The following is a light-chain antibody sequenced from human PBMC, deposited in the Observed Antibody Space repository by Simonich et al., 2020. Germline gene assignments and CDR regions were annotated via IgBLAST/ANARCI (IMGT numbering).Light chain of an antibody. Sequence: DIVLTQSPATLSLSPAERATLSCRASQSVSSYLAWYQQKPGQAPRLLIYEAANRATDIPARFRGSGPGTDFTLTISSLEPEDFAVYYCQQRSNWHELTFGGGTKVEIK. CDR2: EAA. V-gene: IGKV3D-11*02. J-gene: IGKJ4*01. CDR1: QSVSSY. CDR3: QQRSNWHELT.